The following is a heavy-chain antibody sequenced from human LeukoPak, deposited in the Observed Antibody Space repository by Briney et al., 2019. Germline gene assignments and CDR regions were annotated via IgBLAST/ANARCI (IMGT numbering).Heavy chain of an antibody. V-gene: IGHV3-23*01. CDR1: GFTISSYG. J-gene: IGHJ4*02. CDR3: AKDSPVCTY. Sequence: PGGSPRLSCKASGFTISSYGMSWVRQAPGKGLEWVSAISGSVDSTYYADSVKGRFTISRDSSKNTLYLQMDSLRAEDTAIYYCAKDSPVCTYWGQGTLVTVSS. D-gene: IGHD2-8*01. CDR2: ISGSVDST.